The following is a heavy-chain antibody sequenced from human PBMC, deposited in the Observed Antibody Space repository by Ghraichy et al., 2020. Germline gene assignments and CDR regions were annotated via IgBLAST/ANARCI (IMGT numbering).Heavy chain of an antibody. D-gene: IGHD4-17*01. CDR1: GGSLSSYY. V-gene: IGHV4-59*08. CDR3: ARSSPLDYGDYLSGSRPDYSLDY. CDR2: IYYSGST. J-gene: IGHJ4*02. Sequence: SETLSLTCTVSGGSLSSYYWSWIRQPPGKGLEWIGYIYYSGSTKYNPSLKSRVTISLDTSKNQFSLKLNSVTAADAAVYFCARSSPLDYGDYLSGSRPDYSLDYWGQGTLVTVSS.